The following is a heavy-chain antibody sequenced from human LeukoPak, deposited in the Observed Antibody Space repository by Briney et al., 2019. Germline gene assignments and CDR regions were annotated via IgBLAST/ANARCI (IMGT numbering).Heavy chain of an antibody. Sequence: GASVIVSCKASGYTFNTYGLSWVRQAPGQGLEWMGWISPYNGDTSSAKKFQGRVTMTTDTSTSTVYMELRNLRSDDTAVYYCVVGYYDSSGYRPNDAFDIWGQGTMVTVSS. CDR1: GYTFNTYG. J-gene: IGHJ3*02. V-gene: IGHV1-18*01. CDR3: VVGYYDSSGYRPNDAFDI. D-gene: IGHD3-22*01. CDR2: ISPYNGDT.